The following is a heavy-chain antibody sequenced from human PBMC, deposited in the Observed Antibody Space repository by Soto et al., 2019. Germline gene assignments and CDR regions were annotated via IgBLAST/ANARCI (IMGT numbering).Heavy chain of an antibody. V-gene: IGHV3-21*01. Sequence: EVQLVESGGGLVKPGGSLRLSCAASGFTFSSYSMNWVRQAPGKGLEWVSSISSSSSYIYYADSVKGRFTISRDNAKNSLYLHMNSLRAEDTAVYYCARGRSDSSWYFDLWGRGTLVTVSS. J-gene: IGHJ2*01. D-gene: IGHD2-21*02. CDR2: ISSSSSYI. CDR1: GFTFSSYS. CDR3: ARGRSDSSWYFDL.